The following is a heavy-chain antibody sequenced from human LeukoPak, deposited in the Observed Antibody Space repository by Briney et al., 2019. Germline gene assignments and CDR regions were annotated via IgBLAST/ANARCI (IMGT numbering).Heavy chain of an antibody. J-gene: IGHJ3*02. CDR1: GFAFSSYG. CDR2: IRYDGSNK. D-gene: IGHD1-26*01. Sequence: GGSLRLSCAAPGFAFSSYGMHWVRQAPGKGLEWVAFIRYDGSNKYYADSVKGRFTISRDNSKNTLYLQMNSLRAEDTAVYYCAKASSGSHPFAFDIWGQGTMVTVSS. CDR3: AKASSGSHPFAFDI. V-gene: IGHV3-30*02.